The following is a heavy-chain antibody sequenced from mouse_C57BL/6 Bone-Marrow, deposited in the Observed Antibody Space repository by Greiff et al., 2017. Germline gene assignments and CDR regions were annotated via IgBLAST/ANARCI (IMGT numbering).Heavy chain of an antibody. D-gene: IGHD1-1*01. CDR3: APTVVASTPFDY. CDR2: IHPNSGST. J-gene: IGHJ2*01. Sequence: QVQLQQPGAELVKPGASVKLSCKASGYTFTSYWMHWVKQRPGQGLEWIGMIHPNSGSTNYNEKFKSKATLTVDKSSSTAYMQLSSLTSEDSAVYCCAPTVVASTPFDYWGQGTTLTVSS. CDR1: GYTFTSYW. V-gene: IGHV1-64*01.